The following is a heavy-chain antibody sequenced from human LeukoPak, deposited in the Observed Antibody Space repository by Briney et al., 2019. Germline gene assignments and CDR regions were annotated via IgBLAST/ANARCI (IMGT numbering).Heavy chain of an antibody. D-gene: IGHD3-10*01. CDR2: ISAYNGNT. V-gene: IGHV1-18*01. J-gene: IGHJ6*02. CDR1: GYTFTSYG. Sequence: ASVKVSCKASGYTFTSYGISWVRQAPGQGLEWMGWISAYNGNTNYAQKLQGRVTMTTDTSTSTAYMELRSLRSDDTAVYYCARDMGFLWFGESPYYYYDMDVWGQGTTVTVSS. CDR3: ARDMGFLWFGESPYYYYDMDV.